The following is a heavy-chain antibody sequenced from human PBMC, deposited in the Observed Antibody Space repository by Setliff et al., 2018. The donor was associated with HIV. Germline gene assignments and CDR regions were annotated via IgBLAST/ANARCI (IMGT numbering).Heavy chain of an antibody. J-gene: IGHJ5*02. D-gene: IGHD3-22*01. CDR2: INTSGTT. Sequence: SETLSLTCTVSGGSISSYYWNWVRQPPGKGLEWIGYINTSGTTNYNPSLKSRVTISVDTSKNQFSLKLSSVTAADTAVYFCARQTYYYDNSGHNWFDPWGQGTLVTVSS. CDR1: GGSISSYY. V-gene: IGHV4-4*09. CDR3: ARQTYYYDNSGHNWFDP.